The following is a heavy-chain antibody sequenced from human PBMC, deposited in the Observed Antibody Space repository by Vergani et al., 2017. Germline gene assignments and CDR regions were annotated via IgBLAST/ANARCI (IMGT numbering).Heavy chain of an antibody. CDR1: GGSIRSTFYY. CDR2: IYYSGST. V-gene: IGHV4-39*01. Sequence: QLQLQESDPGLVKPSETLSLTCTVSGGSIRSTFYYWGWIRQPPGKGLEWIGTIYYSGSTYYNPSLTSRVTISVDTSKNQFSLKLNSVTAADTAVYYCARHKEQLVPGNYYYYYYMDVWGKGTTVTVSS. J-gene: IGHJ6*03. D-gene: IGHD6-13*01. CDR3: ARHKEQLVPGNYYYYYYMDV.